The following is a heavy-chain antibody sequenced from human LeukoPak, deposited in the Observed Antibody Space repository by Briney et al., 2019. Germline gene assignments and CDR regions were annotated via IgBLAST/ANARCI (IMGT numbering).Heavy chain of an antibody. CDR3: ARDHSGLNYYYYYYMDV. Sequence: GGSLSLSCAASGFTFRSYWMIWVRQAPGKGLEWGANIKQDGSEKYYVDAVKGRFTITRDNAKNSLYLQMNSLRAEDTAVYYCARDHSGLNYYYYYYMDVWGKGTTVTVSS. D-gene: IGHD2-21*01. CDR1: GFTFRSYW. CDR2: IKQDGSEK. J-gene: IGHJ6*03. V-gene: IGHV3-7*01.